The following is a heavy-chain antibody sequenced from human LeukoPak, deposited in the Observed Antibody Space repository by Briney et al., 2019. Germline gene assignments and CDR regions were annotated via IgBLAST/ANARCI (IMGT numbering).Heavy chain of an antibody. Sequence: KASETLSLTCTVSGGSISSYYWSWIRQPPGKGLEWIGYIYYSGSTKYKPSLKSRVTISVDTSKNQFSLKLSSVTAAGTAVYYCARGRFLDAFDIWGQGTMVTVSS. CDR3: ARGRFLDAFDI. CDR1: GGSISSYY. D-gene: IGHD3-3*01. J-gene: IGHJ3*02. V-gene: IGHV4-59*01. CDR2: IYYSGST.